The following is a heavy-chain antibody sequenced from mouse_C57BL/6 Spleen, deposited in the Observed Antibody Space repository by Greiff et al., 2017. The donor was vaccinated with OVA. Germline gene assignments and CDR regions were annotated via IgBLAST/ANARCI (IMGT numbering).Heavy chain of an antibody. J-gene: IGHJ1*03. V-gene: IGHV1-62-2*01. CDR2: FYPGSGSI. CDR3: ARHEESLYYYGSSYGYFDV. D-gene: IGHD1-1*01. Sequence: VQLQQSGAELVKPGASVKLSCKASGYTFTEYTIHWVKQRSGQGLEWIGWFYPGSGSIKYNEKFKDKATLTADKSSSTVYMELSRLTSEDSAVYFCARHEESLYYYGSSYGYFDVWGTGTTVTVSS. CDR1: GYTFTEYT.